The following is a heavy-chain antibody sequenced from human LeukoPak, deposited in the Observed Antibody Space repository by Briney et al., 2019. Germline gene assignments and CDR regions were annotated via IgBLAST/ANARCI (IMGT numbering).Heavy chain of an antibody. CDR1: GFTFSSYG. D-gene: IGHD5-18*01. CDR3: ARERWIPVAYYYYGMDV. V-gene: IGHV3-33*01. Sequence: GGSLRLSCAASGFTFSSYGMHWVRQAPGKGLEWEAVIWYDGSNKYYADSVKGRFTISRDNSKNTLYLQMNSLRAEDTAVYYCARERWIPVAYYYYGMDVWGQGTTVTVSS. CDR2: IWYDGSNK. J-gene: IGHJ6*02.